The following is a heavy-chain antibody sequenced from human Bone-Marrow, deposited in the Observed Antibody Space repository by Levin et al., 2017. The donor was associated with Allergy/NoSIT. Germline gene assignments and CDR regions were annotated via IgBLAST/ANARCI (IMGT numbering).Heavy chain of an antibody. D-gene: IGHD3-22*01. CDR2: ISGSGSIT. J-gene: IGHJ6*02. CDR1: GFTFSTYA. CDR3: AKDRDSSSARAYGLDV. Sequence: PGGSLRLSCAASGFTFSTYAMTWVRQAPGKGLEWICSISGSGSITYYGDSVKGRVTISRDNSRDTLYLQMSSLRAADTAVYFCAKDRDSSSARAYGLDVWGQGTTVTVSS. V-gene: IGHV3-23*02.